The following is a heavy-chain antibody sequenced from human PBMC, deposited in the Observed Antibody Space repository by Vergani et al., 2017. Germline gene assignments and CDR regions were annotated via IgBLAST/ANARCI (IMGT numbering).Heavy chain of an antibody. J-gene: IGHJ4*02. CDR3: ARGKGCSGGSCYRYFDY. V-gene: IGHV4-61*02. CDR1: GGSISSGSYY. CDR2: IYTSGST. D-gene: IGHD2-15*01. Sequence: QVQLQESGPGLVKPSQTLSLTCTGSGGSISSGSYYWSWLRQPAGKGLEWIGRIYTSGSTNYNPALKRRVTISVVTSKNQFSRKLSSVTAADTAVYYCARGKGCSGGSCYRYFDYWGQGTLVTVSS.